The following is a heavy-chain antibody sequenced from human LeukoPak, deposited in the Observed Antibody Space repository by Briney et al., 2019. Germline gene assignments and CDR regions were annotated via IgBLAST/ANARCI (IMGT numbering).Heavy chain of an antibody. CDR3: ARARPGYLIITPRTAHLVDY. D-gene: IGHD4-23*01. J-gene: IGHJ4*02. V-gene: IGHV4-34*01. CDR2: INHSGST. Sequence: PSETLSLTCAVYGGSFSGYSWNWIRQPPVKGLEWIGEINHSGSTNYNPSLKSRVTISVDTSKNQFSLKLSSVTAADTAVYYCARARPGYLIITPRTAHLVDYWGQGTLVTVSS. CDR1: GGSFSGYS.